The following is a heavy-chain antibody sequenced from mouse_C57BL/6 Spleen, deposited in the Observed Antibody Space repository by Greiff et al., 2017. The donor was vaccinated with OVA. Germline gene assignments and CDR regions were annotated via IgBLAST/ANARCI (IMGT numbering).Heavy chain of an antibody. D-gene: IGHD3-3*01. CDR1: GYTFTSYW. CDR2: IDPSDSYT. Sequence: QVQLQQSGAELVMPGASVKLSCKASGYTFTSYWMHWVKQRPGQGLEWIGEIDPSDSYTNYNQKFKGKSTLTVDKSSSTAYMQLSSLTSEDSAVYYCARRASGNYYAMDYWGQGTSVTVSS. J-gene: IGHJ4*01. V-gene: IGHV1-69*01. CDR3: ARRASGNYYAMDY.